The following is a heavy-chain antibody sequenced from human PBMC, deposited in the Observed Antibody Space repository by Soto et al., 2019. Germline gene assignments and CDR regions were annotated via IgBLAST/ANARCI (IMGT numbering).Heavy chain of an antibody. Sequence: QLQLQESGPGLVKPSETLSLTCTVSGGSISSSSYYWGWIRQPPGKGLEWIGSIYYSGSTYYNPSLKSRVTISVDTSKNQFSLKLSSVTAADTAVYYCARPRRGYSGYDHYYYMDVWGKGTTVTVSS. CDR3: ARPRRGYSGYDHYYYMDV. D-gene: IGHD5-12*01. V-gene: IGHV4-39*01. J-gene: IGHJ6*03. CDR2: IYYSGST. CDR1: GGSISSSSYY.